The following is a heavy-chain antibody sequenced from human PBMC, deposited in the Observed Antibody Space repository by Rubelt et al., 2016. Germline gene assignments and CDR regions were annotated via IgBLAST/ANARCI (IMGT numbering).Heavy chain of an antibody. V-gene: IGHV3-30*03. J-gene: IGHJ4*02. CDR3: ARVGGYNGVGGY. Sequence: VQLVESGGGLVQPGGSLILSCAASGFTFNSYAMSWVRQAPGKGLEWVAVISYDGSNKYYADSVKGRFTISRDNSKNTLYLQMNSLRAEDTAVYYCARVGGYNGVGGYWGQGTLVTVSS. D-gene: IGHD5-24*01. CDR2: ISYDGSNK. CDR1: GFTFNSYA.